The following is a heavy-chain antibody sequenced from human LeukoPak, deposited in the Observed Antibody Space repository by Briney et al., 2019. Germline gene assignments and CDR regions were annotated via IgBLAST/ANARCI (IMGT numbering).Heavy chain of an antibody. CDR3: AKDPGGYAIYYFDS. D-gene: IGHD5-12*01. CDR1: GFTFSNYG. V-gene: IGHV3-30*18. J-gene: IGHJ4*02. CDR2: ISYNGNNK. Sequence: GGSLRLSCAASGFTFSNYGMHWVRQAPGKGLEWVAVISYNGNNKLYADSVKGRFTISRDNSENTLYLQMNSLRVEDTAVYYCAKDPGGYAIYYFDSWGQGTLVTVSS.